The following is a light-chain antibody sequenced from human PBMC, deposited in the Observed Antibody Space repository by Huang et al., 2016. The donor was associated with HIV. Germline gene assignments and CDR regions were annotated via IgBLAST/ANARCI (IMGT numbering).Light chain of an antibody. CDR1: QSISNY. Sequence: DIQMTQSPSSLSVSVGDRVTITCRARQSISNYVNWYQQKPGKAPKLLIYAASSLQSGVPSRFSGSGSGTDFTLTISSLQPEDSAAYYCQQSYSPRTFGPGTKVDIK. V-gene: IGKV1-39*01. CDR2: AAS. J-gene: IGKJ3*01. CDR3: QQSYSPRT.